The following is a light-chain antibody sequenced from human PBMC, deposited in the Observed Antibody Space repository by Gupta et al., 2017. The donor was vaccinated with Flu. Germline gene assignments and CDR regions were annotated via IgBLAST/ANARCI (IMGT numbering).Light chain of an antibody. CDR1: SGSVATYFY. CDR2: STN. Sequence: QTVLPQDPSFSLSPGWTVTPPCALHSGSVATYFYPSWYQQAPGQPPRTLIYSTNIRASGVPDRFSGSILGNKAALTITGAQTEDECHYFCMLYMNTTIFFGGGTKLTVL. CDR3: MLYMNTTIF. J-gene: IGLJ2*01. V-gene: IGLV8-61*01.